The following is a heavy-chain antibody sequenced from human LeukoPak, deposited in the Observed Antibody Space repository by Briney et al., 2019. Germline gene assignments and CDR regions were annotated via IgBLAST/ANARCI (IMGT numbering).Heavy chain of an antibody. Sequence: ASVKVSCKVSGYTLTELSMHWVRQAPGKGLEWMGGFDPEDGETIYAQKFQGRVTMTEDTSTDTAYMELSSLGSEDTAVYYCATSIVGAAYRDYWGQGTLVTVSS. CDR3: ATSIVGAAYRDY. D-gene: IGHD1-26*01. J-gene: IGHJ4*02. CDR2: FDPEDGET. CDR1: GYTLTELS. V-gene: IGHV1-24*01.